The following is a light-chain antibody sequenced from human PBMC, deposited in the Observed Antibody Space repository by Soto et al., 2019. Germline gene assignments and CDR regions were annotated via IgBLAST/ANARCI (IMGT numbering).Light chain of an antibody. Sequence: IPMTQSPSTLSASVGDRVTITCRASETINNWLAWYQQKPGIAPKLLFYDAYILESGVPSRFSGSGSGTEFTLTNSSLQPDDLATYYCQQYASYSWTFGQGTKVEIK. V-gene: IGKV1-5*01. J-gene: IGKJ1*01. CDR3: QQYASYSWT. CDR1: ETINNW. CDR2: DAY.